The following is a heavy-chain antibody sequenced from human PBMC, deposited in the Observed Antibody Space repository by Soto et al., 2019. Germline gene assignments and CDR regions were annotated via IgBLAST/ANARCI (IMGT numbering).Heavy chain of an antibody. CDR1: VFTFGNYA. D-gene: IGHD3-9*01. CDR3: AKGGGAPGYPIDY. Sequence: GSLRISGVGSVFTFGNYAMYWVRQSPGKGLEWVAFISYDGSKRYHADSVKGQFTISRGNPGKTVYLQLDSLRPEDTAVYYCAKGGGAPGYPIDYWGQGTLVTVSS. J-gene: IGHJ4*02. CDR2: ISYDGSKR. V-gene: IGHV3-30*18.